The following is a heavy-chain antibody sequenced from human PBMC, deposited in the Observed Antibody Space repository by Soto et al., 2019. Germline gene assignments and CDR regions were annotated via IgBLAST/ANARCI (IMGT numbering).Heavy chain of an antibody. CDR3: ARENPRYSSSWYGRGWFGP. D-gene: IGHD6-13*01. CDR2: ISSSGSTI. J-gene: IGHJ5*02. CDR1: GLTFSSYE. Sequence: GGSLRLSCAATGLTFSSYEMNWVRQAPGKGLEWVSYISSSGSTIYYADSVKGRFTISRDNAKNSLYLQMNSLRAEDTAVYYCARENPRYSSSWYGRGWFGPWGQGTLGTVSS. V-gene: IGHV3-48*03.